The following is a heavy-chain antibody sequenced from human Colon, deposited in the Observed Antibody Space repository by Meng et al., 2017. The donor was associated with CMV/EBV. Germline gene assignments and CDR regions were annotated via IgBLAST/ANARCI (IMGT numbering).Heavy chain of an antibody. D-gene: IGHD2-8*02. CDR3: ARDPYCTDISCPGIAFDI. Sequence: SETLSLTCTVSGGSISGSFWGWVRQPPGKGLEWIGYIRYSGSTNYNPSLKTRLTMSVNTSKNQFSLKLSAVTAADTAIYYCARDPYCTDISCPGIAFDIWGQGAGVTVS. J-gene: IGHJ3*02. V-gene: IGHV4-59*13. CDR1: GGSISGSF. CDR2: IRYSGST.